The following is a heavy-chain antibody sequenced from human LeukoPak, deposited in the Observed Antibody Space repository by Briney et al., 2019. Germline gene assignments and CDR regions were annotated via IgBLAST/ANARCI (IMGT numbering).Heavy chain of an antibody. CDR2: INPSGGST. J-gene: IGHJ6*03. CDR1: GYTFTSYY. D-gene: IGHD4-17*01. V-gene: IGHV1-46*01. CDR3: ARGGNLTVTTKVYYYYMDV. Sequence: ASVKVSCKASGYTFTSYYMHWVRQAPGQGLEWMGIINPSGGSTSYAQKFQGRVTMTRDMSTSTVYMELSSLRSEDTAVYYCARGGNLTVTTKVYYYYMDVWGKGTTVTVSS.